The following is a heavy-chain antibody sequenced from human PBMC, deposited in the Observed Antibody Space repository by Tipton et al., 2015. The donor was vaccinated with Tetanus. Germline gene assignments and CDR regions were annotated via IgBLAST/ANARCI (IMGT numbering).Heavy chain of an antibody. J-gene: IGHJ3*02. Sequence: LSLTCSVSGGSISNYYWNWIRQPAGKGLEWIGRIYVTGAINYSPALQSRVTMSVDTAKNQFSLRLSSVTAADAAMYYCAREDVYHHDGSGFYAFDIWGRGTMVAVSS. V-gene: IGHV4-4*07. CDR2: IYVTGAI. CDR1: GGSISNYY. CDR3: AREDVYHHDGSGFYAFDI. D-gene: IGHD3-22*01.